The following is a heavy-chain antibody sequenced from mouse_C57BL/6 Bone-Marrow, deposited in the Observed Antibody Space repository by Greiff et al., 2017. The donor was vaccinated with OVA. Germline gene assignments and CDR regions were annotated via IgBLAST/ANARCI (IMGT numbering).Heavy chain of an antibody. CDR2: ISYSGST. V-gene: IGHV3-1*01. CDR1: GYSITSGYD. D-gene: IGHD2-10*02. Sequence: EVKLEESGPGMVKPSQSLSLTCTVTGYSITSGYDWHWIRHFPGNKLEWMGYISYSGSTNYNPSLKSRISITHDTSKNHFFLKLNSVTTEDTATYYCARDRYGNFYFDYWGQGTTLTVSS. J-gene: IGHJ2*01. CDR3: ARDRYGNFYFDY.